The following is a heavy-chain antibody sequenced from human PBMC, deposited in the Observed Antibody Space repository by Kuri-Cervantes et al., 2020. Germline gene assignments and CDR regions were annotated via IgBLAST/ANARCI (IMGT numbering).Heavy chain of an antibody. J-gene: IGHJ4*02. Sequence: ESLKISCAVSGYSISSGYYWGWIRQPPGKGLEWIGTIYHSGSTYYNPSLKSRVTISGDTSKNQFSLNLNSVTAADTAVYYCARDRPQNNGHLIFDYWGQGILVTVSS. V-gene: IGHV4-38-2*02. CDR2: IYHSGST. CDR3: ARDRPQNNGHLIFDY. CDR1: GYSISSGYY. D-gene: IGHD2-8*01.